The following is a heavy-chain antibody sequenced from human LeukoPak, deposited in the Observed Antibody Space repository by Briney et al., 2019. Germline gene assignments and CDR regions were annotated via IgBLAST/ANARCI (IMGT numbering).Heavy chain of an antibody. V-gene: IGHV4-39*07. CDR2: IYYSGST. J-gene: IGHJ4*02. D-gene: IGHD6-6*01. CDR3: ARDHGDSSSKPNY. Sequence: SETLSLTCTVSGGSISSSSYYWGWIRQPPGKGLEWIGSIYYSGSTYYNPSLKSRVTISVDRSKNQFSLKLSSVTAADTAVYYCARDHGDSSSKPNYWGQGTLVTVSS. CDR1: GGSISSSSYY.